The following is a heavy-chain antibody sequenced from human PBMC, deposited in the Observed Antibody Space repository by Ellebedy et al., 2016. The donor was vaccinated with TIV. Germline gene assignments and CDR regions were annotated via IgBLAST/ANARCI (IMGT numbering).Heavy chain of an antibody. Sequence: PGGSLRLFCEVSGFSLSNYGMHWVRQAPGKGLEWVAVILYDGSNKYNGDSVKGRFTISKDNSKNTLYLQMNSLRADDTAVYYCARDGDCGGDCLDYWGQGPLVTVSS. CDR1: GFSLSNYG. V-gene: IGHV3-33*01. CDR3: ARDGDCGGDCLDY. J-gene: IGHJ4*02. D-gene: IGHD2-21*02. CDR2: ILYDGSNK.